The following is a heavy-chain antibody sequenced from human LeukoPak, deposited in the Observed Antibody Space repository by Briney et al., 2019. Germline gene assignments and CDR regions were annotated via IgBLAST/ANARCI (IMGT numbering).Heavy chain of an antibody. D-gene: IGHD3-22*01. CDR1: GGSISSYY. V-gene: IGHV4-4*07. CDR2: IYSSGST. Sequence: SETLSLTCTVSGGSISSYYWSWIRQPAGKGLEWIGRIYSSGSTNYNPSLKSRVTMSVDTSKNQFSLNLRSVTAADTALYYCAGTDSNGGAFDIWGQGTVVTVSS. J-gene: IGHJ3*02. CDR3: AGTDSNGGAFDI.